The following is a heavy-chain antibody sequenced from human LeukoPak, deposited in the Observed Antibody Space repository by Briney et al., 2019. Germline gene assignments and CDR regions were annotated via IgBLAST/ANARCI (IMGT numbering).Heavy chain of an antibody. D-gene: IGHD6-19*01. CDR1: GGSLSSSHFY. J-gene: IGHJ1*01. V-gene: IGHV4-39*01. CDR2: IFYSGST. CDR3: ARLGYGYSSGGEVQH. Sequence: SETLSLTCTVSGGSLSSSHFYWGWIRQPPGKGLERIGNIFYSGSTYYNPSLKSRVTIFIDTSKNQFSLKLSSVTAADTAVYYCARLGYGYSSGGEVQHWGQGTLVTVSS.